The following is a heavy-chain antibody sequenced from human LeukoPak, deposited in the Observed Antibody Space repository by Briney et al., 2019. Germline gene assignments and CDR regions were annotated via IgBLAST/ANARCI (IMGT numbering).Heavy chain of an antibody. CDR2: ISSSSSYL. V-gene: IGHV3-21*01. J-gene: IGHJ4*02. CDR3: AIDHMPYGSGSYFFDY. CDR1: GFTLSSFT. Sequence: PGESLRLSCAASGFTLSSFTMNWVRQAPGKGLEWVSSISSSSSYLYYAASVKGRFTLSSNNAKNLLYLQMNSLRGEDRAVYYCAIDHMPYGSGSYFFDYWGQGILVTVSS. D-gene: IGHD3-10*01.